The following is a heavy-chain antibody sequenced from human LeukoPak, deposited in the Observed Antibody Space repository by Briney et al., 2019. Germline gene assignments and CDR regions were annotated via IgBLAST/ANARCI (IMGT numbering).Heavy chain of an antibody. CDR1: GYTFTSYY. V-gene: IGHV1-69*13. Sequence: GASVKVSCKASGYTFTSYYMHWVRQAPGQGLEWMGGIIPVFGTANYVQKFQGRVTITADESTSTAYMGLSSLRSEDTAVYYCARVDRGFYGMDVWGQGTTVTVSS. CDR2: IIPVFGTA. J-gene: IGHJ6*02. D-gene: IGHD5-12*01. CDR3: ARVDRGFYGMDV.